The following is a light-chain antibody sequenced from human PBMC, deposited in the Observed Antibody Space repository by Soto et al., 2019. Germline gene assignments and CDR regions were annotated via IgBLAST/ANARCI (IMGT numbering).Light chain of an antibody. V-gene: IGLV2-14*01. CDR1: SSDVGGFDY. J-gene: IGLJ2*01. CDR3: SSYTTYSSLVV. Sequence: QSVLTQPASVSGSPGQSITISCTGTSSDVGGFDYVSWYQQHPGKAPKLMIYEVSNRPSGVSNRFSGSKSGNTASLTISGLQAADEAEYYCSSYTTYSSLVVFGGGTKVTVL. CDR2: EVS.